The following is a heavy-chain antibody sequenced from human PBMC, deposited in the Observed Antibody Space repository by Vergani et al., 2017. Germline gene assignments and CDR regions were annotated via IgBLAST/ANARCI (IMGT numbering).Heavy chain of an antibody. J-gene: IGHJ4*02. CDR1: GYTFSNYY. CDR2: INPSGGHT. Sequence: QVQVVQSGAEVKKSGASVKVSCKTSGYTFSNYYMHWVRQAPGQGLEWMGIINPSGGHTNYGQKFQGRVTMTRDTSTSTVYMELSRLRSEDTAIYYCARGDYGILTGYRYWGQGTLVTVSA. CDR3: ARGDYGILTGYRY. V-gene: IGHV1-46*03. D-gene: IGHD3-9*01.